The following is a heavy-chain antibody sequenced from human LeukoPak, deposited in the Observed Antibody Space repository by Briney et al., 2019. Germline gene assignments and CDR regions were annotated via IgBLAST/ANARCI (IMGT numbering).Heavy chain of an antibody. CDR1: GFTFSSHW. J-gene: IGHJ4*02. CDR3: ARDSTYSSGSRFYDRFDY. CDR2: IKQDGSEK. Sequence: GGSLRLSCAASGFTFSSHWMNWVRQAPGKGLEWVANIKQDGSEKYYVDSVKGRFTISRDNAKNSLYLQMDSLTAEDTAVYYCARDSTYSSGSRFYDRFDYWGQGTLVTVSS. D-gene: IGHD2-15*01. V-gene: IGHV3-7*03.